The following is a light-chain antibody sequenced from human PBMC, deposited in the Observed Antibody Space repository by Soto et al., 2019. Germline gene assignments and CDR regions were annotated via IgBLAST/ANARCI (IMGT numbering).Light chain of an antibody. CDR1: QSVSSSY. CDR2: VTS. V-gene: IGKV3-20*01. CDR3: QRYGSSRFT. Sequence: EIVLTQSPGTLSLSPGERATLSCRASQSVSSSYLAWYQQKPGQAPRLLIYVTSSRATVIPDRFSGSGSGTDFTVTISRLEHEHFAVYYWQRYGSSRFTFGHGTKVDIK. J-gene: IGKJ3*01.